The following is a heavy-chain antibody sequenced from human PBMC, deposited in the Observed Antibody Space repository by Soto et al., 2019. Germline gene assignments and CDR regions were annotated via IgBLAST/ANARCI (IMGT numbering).Heavy chain of an antibody. D-gene: IGHD2-15*01. V-gene: IGHV3-30*19. CDR1: GFKFSSYG. CDR2: ISYDGSNK. J-gene: IGHJ5*02. Sequence: GGSLRLSCAASGFKFSSYGMHWVRQAPGKGLEWVAVISYDGSNKYYADSVKGRFTISRDNSKNTLYLQMNSLRAEDTAVYYCASGYCSGGSCYDNWFDPWGQGTLVTVSS. CDR3: ASGYCSGGSCYDNWFDP.